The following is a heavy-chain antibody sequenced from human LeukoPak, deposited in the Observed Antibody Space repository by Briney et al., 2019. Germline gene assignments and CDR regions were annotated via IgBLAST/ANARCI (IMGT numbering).Heavy chain of an antibody. CDR1: GYTFTSYY. CDR3: ARGGYSSVYYYYYMDV. CDR2: INPNSGGT. D-gene: IGHD6-19*01. J-gene: IGHJ6*03. V-gene: IGHV1-2*02. Sequence: ASVKVSCKASGYTFTSYYMHCVLQAPGQGLEWMGWINPNSGGTNYAQKFQGRVTMTRDTSISTAYMELSSLRSEDTAVYYCARGGYSSVYYYYYMDVWGKGTTVTVSS.